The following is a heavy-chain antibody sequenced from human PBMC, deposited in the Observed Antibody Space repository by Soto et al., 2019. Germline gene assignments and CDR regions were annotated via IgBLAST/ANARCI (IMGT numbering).Heavy chain of an antibody. V-gene: IGHV1-18*01. Sequence: ASVKVSCKASGYTFTSYGISWVRQAPGQGLEWMGWISAYNGNTNYAQKLQGRVTMTTDTSTSTAYMELRSLRSDDTAVYYCARDGRRIAAAGRGRFDPWGQGTLATVSS. J-gene: IGHJ5*02. CDR1: GYTFTSYG. CDR3: ARDGRRIAAAGRGRFDP. CDR2: ISAYNGNT. D-gene: IGHD6-13*01.